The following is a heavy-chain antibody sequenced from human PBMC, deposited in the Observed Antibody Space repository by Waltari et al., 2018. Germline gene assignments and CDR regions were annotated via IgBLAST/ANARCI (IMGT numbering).Heavy chain of an antibody. CDR2: ISPILGTA. Sequence: QVQLVQSGAEVKKPGSSVKVSCKASGGTFSSYAISWVRQAPGQGLEWLGGISPILGTANYAQKFQGRVTITADESTSTAYMELSSLRSEDTAVYYCAREGYSSGPYYFDYWGQGTLVTVSS. V-gene: IGHV1-69*13. CDR1: GGTFSSYA. D-gene: IGHD6-19*01. CDR3: AREGYSSGPYYFDY. J-gene: IGHJ4*02.